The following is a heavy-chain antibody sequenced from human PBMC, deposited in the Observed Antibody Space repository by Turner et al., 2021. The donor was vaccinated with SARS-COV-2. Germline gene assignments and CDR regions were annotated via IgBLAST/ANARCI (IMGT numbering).Heavy chain of an antibody. V-gene: IGHV4-4*02. CDR2: IYHSGNT. J-gene: IGHJ4*02. Sequence: QVQLQESGPGLVKPSGTLSLTSSVPGGSISSTTWSSWVRQPPGKGLEWIGEIYHSGNTNYNPSLKSRVTISVDKSKNQFSLKLSSVTAADTAVYYCATKYCSGGSCSYFDYWGQGTLVTVSS. CDR1: GGSISSTTW. CDR3: ATKYCSGGSCSYFDY. D-gene: IGHD2-15*01.